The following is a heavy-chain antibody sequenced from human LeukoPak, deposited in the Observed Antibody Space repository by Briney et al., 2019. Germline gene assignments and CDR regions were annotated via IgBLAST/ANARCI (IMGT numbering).Heavy chain of an antibody. V-gene: IGHV3-23*01. D-gene: IGHD6-19*01. CDR2: LSGSGITT. J-gene: IGHJ4*01. CDR1: GFTFSSYG. Sequence: GRSLRLSCAASGFTFSSYGMHWVRQAPGKGLEWVSTLSGSGITTYYADSVKGRFTISRDNSKNTLYLQMNSPRAEDTAVYYCAKGIYSSGWSYFDYWGHGTLVTVSS. CDR3: AKGIYSSGWSYFDY.